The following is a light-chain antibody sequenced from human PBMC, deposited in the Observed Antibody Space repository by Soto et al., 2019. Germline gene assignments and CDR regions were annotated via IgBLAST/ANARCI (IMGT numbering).Light chain of an antibody. V-gene: IGLV1-47*01. Sequence: QSALTQPPSASGTPGQRVTISCSGSSSNIGSNFVYWYQQLPGTAPKLLIYRNNQRPSGVPDRFSGSKSGTSASLAISGLRSEDEADYYCAAWDDSLSGFHVFRTGTKVTVL. J-gene: IGLJ1*01. CDR1: SSNIGSNF. CDR2: RNN. CDR3: AAWDDSLSGFHV.